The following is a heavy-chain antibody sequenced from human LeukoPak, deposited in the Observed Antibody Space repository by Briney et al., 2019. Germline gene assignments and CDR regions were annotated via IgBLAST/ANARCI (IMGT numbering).Heavy chain of an antibody. CDR1: GFTFSSYG. J-gene: IGHJ6*04. CDR2: IWYDGSNK. V-gene: IGHV3-33*01. D-gene: IGHD4-17*01. Sequence: GRSLRLSCAASGFTFSSYGMHWVRQVPGKGLEWVAVIWYDGSNKYYADSVKGRFTISRDNSKNTLYLQMNSLRAEDTAVYYCARDRSPMTTVTRSLRLGYYYGMDVWGKGTTVTVSS. CDR3: ARDRSPMTTVTRSLRLGYYYGMDV.